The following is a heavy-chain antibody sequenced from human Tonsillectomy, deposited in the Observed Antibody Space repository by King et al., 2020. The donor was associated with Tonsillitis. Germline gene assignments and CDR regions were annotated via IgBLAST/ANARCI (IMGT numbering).Heavy chain of an antibody. CDR1: GFIFSSYN. J-gene: IGHJ6*02. CDR2: ISSSSSYI. V-gene: IGHV3-21*01. Sequence: VQLVESGGGLVKPGGSLRLSCAASGFIFSSYNINWVRQAPGKGLEWVSSISSSSSYIYYADSLKGRFTISRDNAQNSLYLQRNSLRAEDTAVYYCARDSPRGMDVWGQGTTVTVSS. CDR3: ARDSPRGMDV.